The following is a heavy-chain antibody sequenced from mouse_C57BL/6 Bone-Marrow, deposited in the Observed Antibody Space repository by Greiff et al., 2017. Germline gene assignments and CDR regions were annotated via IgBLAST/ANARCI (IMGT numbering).Heavy chain of an antibody. V-gene: IGHV1-55*01. J-gene: IGHJ4*01. CDR2: IYPGSGST. Sequence: VQLQQPGAELVKPGASVKMSCKASGYTFTSYWITWVKQRPGQGLEWIGDIYPGSGSTNYNEKFKSKATLTVDTSSSTAYMQLSSLTSEDSAVYYCAREGFYCGSSYSMDYWGQGTSVTGSS. CDR1: GYTFTSYW. D-gene: IGHD1-1*01. CDR3: AREGFYCGSSYSMDY.